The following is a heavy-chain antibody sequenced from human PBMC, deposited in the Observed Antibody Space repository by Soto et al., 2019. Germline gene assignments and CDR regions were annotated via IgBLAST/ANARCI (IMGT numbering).Heavy chain of an antibody. CDR3: ARGVVGATPTY. CDR2: IIPILGIA. D-gene: IGHD1-26*01. J-gene: IGHJ4*02. Sequence: QVQLVQSGAEVKKPGSSVKVSCKASGGTFSSYTISWVRQAPGQGLEWMGRIIPILGIANYAQKFQGRVTITADKSTSTAYMELISLRSEDTAVYYCARGVVGATPTYWGQGTLVTVSS. V-gene: IGHV1-69*02. CDR1: GGTFSSYT.